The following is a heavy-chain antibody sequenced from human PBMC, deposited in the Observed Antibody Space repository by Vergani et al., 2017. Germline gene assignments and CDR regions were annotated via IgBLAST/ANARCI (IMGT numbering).Heavy chain of an antibody. Sequence: EVQLLESGGNLVQPGGSLRLSCAASGFTFTNFAMTWVRQAPGEGLEWVSGISGSGGFTYYADSVKGRFTISRDNSKNSMHLQMNNLRAEDTAVYYCAIQSRDVFCTNGVCPLGYWGQGALVTVSS. CDR2: ISGSGGFT. CDR1: GFTFTNFA. CDR3: AIQSRDVFCTNGVCPLGY. D-gene: IGHD2-8*01. J-gene: IGHJ4*02. V-gene: IGHV3-23*01.